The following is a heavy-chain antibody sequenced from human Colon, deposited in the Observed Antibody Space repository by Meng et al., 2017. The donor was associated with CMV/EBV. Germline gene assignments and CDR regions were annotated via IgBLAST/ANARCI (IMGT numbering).Heavy chain of an antibody. V-gene: IGHV1-2*02. CDR3: ARGGKYSGYDSVDV. Sequence: ASVKVSCKASGYTIIGYYMNWVRQAPGQGLEWMGWINPNSGGTNYAQKFQGRVTMTSDTSITTAYMELSSLRSDDTAVYYCARGGKYSGYDSVDVWGQGTTVTVSS. CDR1: GYTIIGYY. D-gene: IGHD5-12*01. CDR2: INPNSGGT. J-gene: IGHJ6*02.